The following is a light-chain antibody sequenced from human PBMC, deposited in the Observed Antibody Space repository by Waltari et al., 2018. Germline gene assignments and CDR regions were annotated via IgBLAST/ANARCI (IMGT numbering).Light chain of an antibody. V-gene: IGLV2-14*03. CDR2: DVN. CDR1: SSDVGGYKY. Sequence: QSALTQPASVSGSPGQSITISCTGTSSDVGGYKYVSWYQQHPGKAPKLIIYDVNNRPSGVSTPLSCAKSANTASLTISGLQAEDEADYYCNSFTLGTALLVFGGGTKLTVL. J-gene: IGLJ2*01. CDR3: NSFTLGTALLV.